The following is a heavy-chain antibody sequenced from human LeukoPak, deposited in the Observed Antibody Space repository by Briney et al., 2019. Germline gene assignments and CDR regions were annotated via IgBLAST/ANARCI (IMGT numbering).Heavy chain of an antibody. D-gene: IGHD3-10*01. CDR3: ARDSLYGSGNTNWFDP. CDR2: ISAYNGNT. J-gene: IGHJ5*02. Sequence: ASVKVSCKASGYTFTIYGISWVRQAPGQGLEWMGWISAYNGNTNYAQKLQGRVTMTTDTSTSTAYMELRSLRSDDTAVYYCARDSLYGSGNTNWFDPWGQGTLVTVSS. V-gene: IGHV1-18*04. CDR1: GYTFTIYG.